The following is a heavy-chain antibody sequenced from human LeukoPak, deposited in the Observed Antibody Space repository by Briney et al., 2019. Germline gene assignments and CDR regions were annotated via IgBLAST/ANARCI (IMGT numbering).Heavy chain of an antibody. CDR2: ISWNSGSI. CDR1: GFTFDDYA. CDR3: AKADGHCSSGWPRD. Sequence: GRSLRLSCAASGFTFDDYAMHWVRQAPGKGLEWVSGISWNSGSIGYADSVKGRFTISRDNAKNSLYLQMNSLRAEDPALYYCAKADGHCSSGWPRDWGQGTLVTVSS. D-gene: IGHD6-19*01. V-gene: IGHV3-9*01. J-gene: IGHJ4*02.